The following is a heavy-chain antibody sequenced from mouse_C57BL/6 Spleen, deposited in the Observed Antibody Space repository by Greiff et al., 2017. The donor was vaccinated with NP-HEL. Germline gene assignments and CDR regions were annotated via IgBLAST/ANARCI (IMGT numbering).Heavy chain of an antibody. CDR2: IYIGNGYT. Sequence: EVQLVESGAELVRPGSSVKMSCKTSGYTFTSYGINWVKQRPGQGLEWIGYIYIGNGYTEYNEKFKGKATLTSDTSSSTAYMQLSSLTSEDSAIYFCARGPLITTVVERGFDYWGQGTTLTVSS. D-gene: IGHD1-1*01. CDR3: ARGPLITTVVERGFDY. CDR1: GYTFTSYG. V-gene: IGHV1-58*01. J-gene: IGHJ2*01.